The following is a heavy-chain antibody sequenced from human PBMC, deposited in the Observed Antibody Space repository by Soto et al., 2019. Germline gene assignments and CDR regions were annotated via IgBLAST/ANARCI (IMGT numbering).Heavy chain of an antibody. CDR1: GYTFTSYG. D-gene: IGHD6-19*01. J-gene: IGHJ4*02. CDR3: SRQPVAVTAFLDY. V-gene: IGHV1-18*01. Sequence: QVQLVQSGAEVKKPGASVKVSCKASGYTFTSYGISWVRQAPGQGLEWMGWISAYNGNTNYAQKVQGRVTMTTDTSTITAYKERGGLRSYDTAVDYCSRQPVAVTAFLDYWGQGTLVTVSS. CDR2: ISAYNGNT.